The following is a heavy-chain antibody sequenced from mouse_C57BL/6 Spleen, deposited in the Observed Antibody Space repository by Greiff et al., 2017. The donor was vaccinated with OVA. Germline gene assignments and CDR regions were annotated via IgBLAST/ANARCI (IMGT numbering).Heavy chain of an antibody. D-gene: IGHD2-12*01. J-gene: IGHJ2*01. CDR1: GYAFSSSW. Sequence: QVQLQQSGPELVKPGASVKISCKASGYAFSSSWMNWVKQRPGKGLEWIGRIYPGDGDTNYNGKFKGKATLTADKSSSTAYMQLSSLTSEDSAVCFCARSYVHYFDYWGQGTTLTVSS. CDR2: IYPGDGDT. V-gene: IGHV1-82*01. CDR3: ARSYVHYFDY.